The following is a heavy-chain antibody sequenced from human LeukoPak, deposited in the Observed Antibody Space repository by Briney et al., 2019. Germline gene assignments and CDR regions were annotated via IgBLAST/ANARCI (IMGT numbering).Heavy chain of an antibody. CDR3: AKDHDYGDYPDY. Sequence: GGSLRLSCAASGFTFSTYAMSWVRQAPGKGLEWVSTVSGSGGTTYYADSVKGRFPISRDNSKNTLFLQMNSLRAEDTAIYYCAKDHDYGDYPDYWGQGTLVTVSS. CDR1: GFTFSTYA. D-gene: IGHD4-17*01. CDR2: VSGSGGTT. J-gene: IGHJ4*01. V-gene: IGHV3-23*01.